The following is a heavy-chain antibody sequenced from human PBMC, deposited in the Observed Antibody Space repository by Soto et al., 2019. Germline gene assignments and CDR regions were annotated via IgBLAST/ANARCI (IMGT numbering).Heavy chain of an antibody. CDR2: IYYSGST. Sequence: SETLSLTCTVSGGSISSYYWSWIQQPPGKGLEWIGYIYYSGSTNYNPSLKSRVTISVDTSKNQFSLKLSSVTAADTAVYYCARSYDFWSGYSFDPWGQGTLVTVSS. D-gene: IGHD3-3*01. J-gene: IGHJ5*02. CDR1: GGSISSYY. CDR3: ARSYDFWSGYSFDP. V-gene: IGHV4-59*01.